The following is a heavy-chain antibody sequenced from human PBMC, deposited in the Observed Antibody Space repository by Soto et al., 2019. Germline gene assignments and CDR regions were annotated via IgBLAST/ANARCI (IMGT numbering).Heavy chain of an antibody. D-gene: IGHD3-10*01. V-gene: IGHV2-5*02. CDR2: IYWDDDK. CDR3: AHRRNYGSGSYYSHYYYGMDV. Sequence: SGPTLVNPTQTLTLTCTFSGFSLSTSGVGVGWIRQPPGKALEWLALIYWDDDKRYSPSLKSRLTITKDTSKNQVVLTMTNMDPVDTATYYCAHRRNYGSGSYYSHYYYGMDVWGQGT. CDR1: GFSLSTSGVG. J-gene: IGHJ6*02.